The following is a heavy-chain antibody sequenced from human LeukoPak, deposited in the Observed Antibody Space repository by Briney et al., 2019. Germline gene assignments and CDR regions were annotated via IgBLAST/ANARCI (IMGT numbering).Heavy chain of an antibody. V-gene: IGHV4-59*01. CDR2: IYYSGST. D-gene: IGHD5-24*01. J-gene: IGHJ4*02. Sequence: SETLSLTCTVSGGSISSYYWSWIRQPPGKGLEWIGYIYYSGSTNYNPSLKSRVTISVDTSKNQFSLKLSSVTAADTAVYYCARGEDGYNYHYFDCWGQGTLVTVSS. CDR1: GGSISSYY. CDR3: ARGEDGYNYHYFDC.